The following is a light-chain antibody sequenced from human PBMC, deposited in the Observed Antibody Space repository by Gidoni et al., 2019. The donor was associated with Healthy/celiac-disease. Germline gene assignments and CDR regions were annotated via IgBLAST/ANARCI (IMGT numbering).Light chain of an antibody. CDR3: QQRSNWLFT. J-gene: IGKJ3*01. V-gene: IGKV3-11*01. CDR1: QSVSSY. CDR2: DAS. Sequence: EIVLTQSPATLSLSPGERATRSCRASQSVSSYLAWYQQKPGQAPRLLIYDASNRATGIPARFSGSGSGTDFTLTISSLEPEDFAVYYCQQRSNWLFTFGPXTKVDIK.